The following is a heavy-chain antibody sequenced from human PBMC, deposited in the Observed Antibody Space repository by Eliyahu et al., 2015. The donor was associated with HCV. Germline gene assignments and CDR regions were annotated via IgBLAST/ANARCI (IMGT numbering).Heavy chain of an antibody. CDR3: AREYDGDSRWVDP. V-gene: IGHV4-34*01. J-gene: IGHJ5*02. Sequence: GYYWSWIRQPPGKGLEWIGEINHSGSTNYNPSLKSRVTISVDTSKNQFPLKLSSVTAADTAVYYCAREYDGDSRWVDPGGQGPMVPV. CDR1: GYY. D-gene: IGHD4-17*01. CDR2: INHSGST.